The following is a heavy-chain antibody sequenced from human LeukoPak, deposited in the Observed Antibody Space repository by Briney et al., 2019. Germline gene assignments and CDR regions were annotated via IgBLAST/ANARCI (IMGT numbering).Heavy chain of an antibody. CDR3: ARTYSYGPLDY. J-gene: IGHJ4*02. Sequence: SETLSLTCIVSGGSISSGGYYWSWIRQHPGKGLEWIGYIYCSGSTYYNPSLKSRVTISVDTSKNQFSLKLSSVTAADTAVYYCARTYSYGPLDYWGQGTLVTVSS. D-gene: IGHD5-18*01. CDR1: GGSISSGGYY. V-gene: IGHV4-31*03. CDR2: IYCSGST.